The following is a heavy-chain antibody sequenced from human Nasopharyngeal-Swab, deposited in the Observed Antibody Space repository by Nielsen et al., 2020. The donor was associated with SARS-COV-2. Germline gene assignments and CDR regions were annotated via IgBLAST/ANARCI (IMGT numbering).Heavy chain of an antibody. J-gene: IGHJ4*02. D-gene: IGHD6-19*01. CDR3: ARDSSGWYVPRY. V-gene: IGHV3-48*02. Sequence: GGSLRLSCAASGFTFSSYRMDWVRQAPGKGLEGVSYISSSSSTIYYADSVKGRFTISRDNAKNSLYLQMNSLRDEDTAVYYCARDSSGWYVPRYWGQGTLVTVSS. CDR1: GFTFSSYR. CDR2: ISSSSSTI.